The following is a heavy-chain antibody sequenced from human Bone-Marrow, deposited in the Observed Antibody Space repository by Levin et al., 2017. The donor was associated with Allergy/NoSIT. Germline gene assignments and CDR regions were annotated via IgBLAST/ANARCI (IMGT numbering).Heavy chain of an antibody. CDR1: GYSFTSYW. CDR3: ARSSSWYPRDTFYFDY. D-gene: IGHD6-13*01. Sequence: ASVKVSCKGSGYSFTSYWISWVRQMPGKGLEWMGRIDPSDSYTNYSPSFQGHVTISADKSISTAYLQWSSLKASDTAMYYCARSSSWYPRDTFYFDYWGQGTLVTVSS. J-gene: IGHJ4*02. V-gene: IGHV5-10-1*01. CDR2: IDPSDSYT.